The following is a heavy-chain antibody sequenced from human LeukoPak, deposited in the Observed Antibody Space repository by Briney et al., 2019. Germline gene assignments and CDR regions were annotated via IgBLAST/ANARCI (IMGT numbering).Heavy chain of an antibody. J-gene: IGHJ4*02. V-gene: IGHV1-8*01. CDR1: GYTFTSYD. CDR3: ARGRIYDHSLYY. Sequence: ASVKVSCKASGYTFTSYDINWVRQATGQGLEWMGWMNPNSGNTGHAQKFQGRVTMTRNTSRRTAYMELSSLRSEDTAVYYCARGRIYDHSLYYWGQGTLVTVSS. CDR2: MNPNSGNT. D-gene: IGHD3-22*01.